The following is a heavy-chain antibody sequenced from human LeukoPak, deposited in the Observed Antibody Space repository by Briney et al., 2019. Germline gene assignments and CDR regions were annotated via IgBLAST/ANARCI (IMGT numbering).Heavy chain of an antibody. D-gene: IGHD1-1*01. J-gene: IGHJ4*02. V-gene: IGHV3-43D*04. CDR3: AKEWTGTTYYFDY. Sequence: GXXLRLSCAASGFTFDDYAMHWVRHAPGKGLEWVSLISWDGGSTYYADSVKGRFTISRDNSKNSLYLQMNSLRAEDTALYYCAKEWTGTTYYFDYWGQGTLVTVSS. CDR1: GFTFDDYA. CDR2: ISWDGGST.